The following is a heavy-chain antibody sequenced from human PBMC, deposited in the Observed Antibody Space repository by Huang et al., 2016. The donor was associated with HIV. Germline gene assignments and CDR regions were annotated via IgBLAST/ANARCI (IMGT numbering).Heavy chain of an antibody. CDR1: GFPFNYAW. CDR3: TTQYYDTDVRSAVSY. CDR2: IKTKSDGGKT. V-gene: IGHV3-15*01. Sequence: EVQLVQSGGDLVKPGGSLRLSCAVSGFPFNYAWMTWVRQAPGKGLEWVGRIKTKSDGGKTDYAAAVKGRLTISRDDSRKTLYLEMNSLKDEDTAVYYCTTQYYDTDVRSAVSYWGQGTLVTVSS. D-gene: IGHD3-16*01. J-gene: IGHJ4*02.